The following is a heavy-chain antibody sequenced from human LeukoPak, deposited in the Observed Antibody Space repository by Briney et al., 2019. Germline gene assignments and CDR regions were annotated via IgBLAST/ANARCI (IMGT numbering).Heavy chain of an antibody. CDR2: LHTSGST. CDR1: GGSISSYY. V-gene: IGHV4-4*07. J-gene: IGHJ4*02. CDR3: ARDFGYGDYFFDD. Sequence: SETLSLTCTVSGGSISSYYWSWIRQPAGEGLEWIGRLHTSGSTHYNPSLKSRVTMSVDTSKNQFSLKLRSVTAADTAVYYCARDFGYGDYFFDDWGQGTLVTVSS. D-gene: IGHD4-17*01.